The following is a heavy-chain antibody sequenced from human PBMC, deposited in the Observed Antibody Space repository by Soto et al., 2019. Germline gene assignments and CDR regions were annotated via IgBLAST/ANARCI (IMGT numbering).Heavy chain of an antibody. J-gene: IGHJ4*02. CDR2: ISYDGSDK. Sequence: QVQLVESGGGVVQPGRSLRLSCAASRFTFSSYAMYWVRQAPGKGLEWVAVISYDGSDKYYADSVKGRFTISRDNSKNTLYLQMNSLRAEDTAVYYCAREDYWGQGTLVTVSS. V-gene: IGHV3-30-3*01. CDR3: AREDY. CDR1: RFTFSSYA.